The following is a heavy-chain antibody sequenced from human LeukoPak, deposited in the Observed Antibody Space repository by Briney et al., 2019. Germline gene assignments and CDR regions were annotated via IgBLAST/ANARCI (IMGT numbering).Heavy chain of an antibody. J-gene: IGHJ4*02. D-gene: IGHD6-13*01. CDR3: ARIAAAPGDY. CDR2: IYYSGST. Sequence: SETLSLACTVSGGSISYYYWSWVRQPPGKGLEWIGYIYYSGSTNYNPSLKSRVTISVDTSKNQFSLKLSSVTAADTAVYYCARIAAAPGDYWGQGTLVTVSS. CDR1: GGSISYYY. V-gene: IGHV4-59*12.